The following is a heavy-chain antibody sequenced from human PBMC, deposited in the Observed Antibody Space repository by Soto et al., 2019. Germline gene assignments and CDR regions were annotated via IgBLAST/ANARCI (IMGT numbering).Heavy chain of an antibody. Sequence: SETLSLTCTISGGSISNNRFYWVWIRQPPGRGLEYIGSISYSGSAHYSPSLKSRVTISQDTSKIRFSLNLSSVTAADTAVYYCARGSCSGGSFPESFDPWGPGKLVT. D-gene: IGHD2-15*01. V-gene: IGHV4-30-4*01. CDR3: ARGSCSGGSFPESFDP. CDR1: GGSISNNRFY. CDR2: ISYSGSA. J-gene: IGHJ5*02.